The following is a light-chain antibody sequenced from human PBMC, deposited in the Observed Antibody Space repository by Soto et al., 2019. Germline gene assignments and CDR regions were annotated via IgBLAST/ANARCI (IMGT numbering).Light chain of an antibody. CDR1: SSDVGGYNY. J-gene: IGLJ1*01. V-gene: IGLV2-11*01. Sequence: QSALTQPRSVSGSPGQSVAISCTGTSSDVGGYNYVSWYQQYPGKAPKLMIYDVNKRPSGVPDRFSGSTSGNTASLTISGLQAEDEADHYCCSYPGGYTFDVFGPGTQGTVL. CDR2: DVN. CDR3: CSYPGGYTFDV.